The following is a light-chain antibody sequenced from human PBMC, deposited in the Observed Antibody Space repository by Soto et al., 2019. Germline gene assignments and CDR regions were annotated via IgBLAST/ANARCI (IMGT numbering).Light chain of an antibody. Sequence: EIVMPQSPATLSVSPGAGATLSCRASQSVSSSYLAWYQQKPGQAPRLLIYGASNRAAGIPDRVSGSGSGADFTLTISSLEPEEFAVYDGQQRSNWPITFGQGTRLEIK. CDR3: QQRSNWPIT. CDR2: GAS. J-gene: IGKJ5*01. V-gene: IGKV3D-20*02. CDR1: QSVSSSY.